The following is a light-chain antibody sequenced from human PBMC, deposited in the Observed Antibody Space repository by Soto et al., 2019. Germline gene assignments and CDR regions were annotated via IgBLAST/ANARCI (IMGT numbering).Light chain of an antibody. V-gene: IGKV1-39*01. CDR3: QQSYSTPRT. CDR1: QSISSS. Sequence: DIQMTQSPSSLSASVGDRVTITCRASQSISSSLNWYQQKPGKAPKLLIYAASSLQSGVPSRFSGSGSGTDFTLTISILQPEDFATYYCQQSYSTPRTFGQGTKVEIK. CDR2: AAS. J-gene: IGKJ1*01.